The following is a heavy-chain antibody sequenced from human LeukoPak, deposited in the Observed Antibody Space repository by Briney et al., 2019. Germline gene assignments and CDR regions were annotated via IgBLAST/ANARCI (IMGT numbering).Heavy chain of an antibody. J-gene: IGHJ4*02. V-gene: IGHV4-34*01. CDR1: GGSFSGYY. CDR2: INHSGST. D-gene: IGHD6-6*01. Sequence: PSETLSLTCAVYGGSFSGYYWSWIRQPPGEGQEWIGEINHSGSTNYNPSLKSRVTMSVDTSKNQFSLKLSSVTAADTAIYFCARQGSSRALDYWGQGTLVTVSS. CDR3: ARQGSSRALDY.